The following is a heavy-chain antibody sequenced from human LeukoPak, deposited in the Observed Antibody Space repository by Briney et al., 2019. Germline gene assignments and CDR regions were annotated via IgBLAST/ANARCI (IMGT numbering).Heavy chain of an antibody. CDR2: INAGNGNT. CDR3: ARTTIEYSSSSGWFDP. V-gene: IGHV1-3*01. D-gene: IGHD6-6*01. J-gene: IGHJ5*02. CDR1: GYTFTSYA. Sequence: ASVKVSCKASGYTFTSYAMHWVRQAPAQRLEWMGWINAGNGNTKYSQKFQGRVTITRDTSASTAYMELSSLRSEDTAVYYCARTTIEYSSSSGWFDPWGQGTPVTVSS.